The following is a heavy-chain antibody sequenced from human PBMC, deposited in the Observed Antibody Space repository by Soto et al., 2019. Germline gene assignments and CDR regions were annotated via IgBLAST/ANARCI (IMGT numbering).Heavy chain of an antibody. CDR2: IYPGDSDT. D-gene: IGHD2-15*01. CDR1: GYSFTSYW. Sequence: GESLKISCKGSGYSFTSYWIGWVRQMPGKGLEWMGIIYPGDSDTRYSPSFQGQVTISADKSISTAYLQWSSLKASDTAMYYCARQDCSGGICYRPWGVYYYGMEVWGQVNTVTV. J-gene: IGHJ6*02. CDR3: ARQDCSGGICYRPWGVYYYGMEV. V-gene: IGHV5-51*01.